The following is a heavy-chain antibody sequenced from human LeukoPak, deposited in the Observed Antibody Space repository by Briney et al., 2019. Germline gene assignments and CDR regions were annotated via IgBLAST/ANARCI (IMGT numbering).Heavy chain of an antibody. Sequence: GGSLRLSCLGSGFSFSTYWMSWVRQAPGKGLEWVANIMQDGSEKNYVDSVKGRFTISRDNARDSLYLQMNSLGAEDTAVYYCAREVYSSSRPADAFDIWGQGTVVTVSS. D-gene: IGHD6-13*01. CDR2: IMQDGSEK. V-gene: IGHV3-7*01. CDR3: AREVYSSSRPADAFDI. CDR1: GFSFSTYW. J-gene: IGHJ3*02.